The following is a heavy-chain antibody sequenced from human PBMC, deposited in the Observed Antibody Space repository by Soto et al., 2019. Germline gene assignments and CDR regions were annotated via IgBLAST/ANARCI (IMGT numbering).Heavy chain of an antibody. CDR2: IYYSGTT. Sequence: PSETLSLTCAVSGGSISSGGYSWSWIRQPPGKGLEWIGYIYYSGTTYYNPSLKSRVTISVDTSKNQFSLKLSSVTAADTAVYYCAASCVGCGGFNYYGMDVWGQGTTVTVS. J-gene: IGHJ6*02. V-gene: IGHV4-31*11. D-gene: IGHD2-21*01. CDR3: AASCVGCGGFNYYGMDV. CDR1: GGSISSGGYS.